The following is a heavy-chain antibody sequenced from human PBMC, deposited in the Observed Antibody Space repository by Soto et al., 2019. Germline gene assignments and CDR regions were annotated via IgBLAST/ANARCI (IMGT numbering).Heavy chain of an antibody. CDR3: ARIHWAQSSLDY. CDR1: GGSIDSGAFS. Sequence: PSETLSLTCAVSGGSIDSGAFSLSWIRQPPGKGLEWIGYVTHSGTAYSIPSLNGRLTLSVDSSQTQFSLNLTSVTAADSAFYYCARIHWAQSSLDYWGRGILGTVSS. D-gene: IGHD6-19*01. CDR2: VTHSGTA. V-gene: IGHV4-30-2*01. J-gene: IGHJ4*02.